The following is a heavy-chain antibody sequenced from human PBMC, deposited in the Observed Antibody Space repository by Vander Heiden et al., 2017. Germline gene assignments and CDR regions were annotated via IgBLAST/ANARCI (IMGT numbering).Heavy chain of an antibody. D-gene: IGHD3-3*02. CDR1: GFIVSSNY. CDR2: IYSDGRT. V-gene: IGHV3-53*01. J-gene: IGHJ3*02. Sequence: EVQLVESGGGLIQPGGSLRLSCAASGFIVSSNYMSGVRQAPGKGLEWVSIIYSDGRTDYADSVKGRFTISRDNSKNTLFIKMNSLRAEDTAVYYCARGAFAFDIWGQGTMVIVSS. CDR3: ARGAFAFDI.